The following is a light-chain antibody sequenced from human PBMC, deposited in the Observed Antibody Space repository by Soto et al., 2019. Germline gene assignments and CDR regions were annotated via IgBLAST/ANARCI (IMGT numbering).Light chain of an antibody. J-gene: IGKJ2*01. CDR3: QQYNDWPLYT. Sequence: EIVMTQSPATLSMSPGERATLSCRASQSVGGNLAWYQLRPGQAPRLLIYDASTRATGIPARFSGSGSGTEFTLTISSLQSEDFAVYSCQQYNDWPLYTFGQGTK. V-gene: IGKV3-15*01. CDR2: DAS. CDR1: QSVGGN.